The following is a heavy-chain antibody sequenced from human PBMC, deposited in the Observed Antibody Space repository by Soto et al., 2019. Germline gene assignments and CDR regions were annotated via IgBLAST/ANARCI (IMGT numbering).Heavy chain of an antibody. CDR1: GGSISSSSYY. Sequence: PSETLSLTCTVSGGSISSSSYYWGWIRQPPGKGLEWIGSIYYSGSTHYNPSLKSRVTISVDTSKNQFSLKLSSVTAADTAIYYCARRMLGFIAGQRPRTYFDYWGQGTLVTVSS. CDR3: ARRMLGFIAGQRPRTYFDY. V-gene: IGHV4-39*01. CDR2: IYYSGST. J-gene: IGHJ4*02. D-gene: IGHD6-13*01.